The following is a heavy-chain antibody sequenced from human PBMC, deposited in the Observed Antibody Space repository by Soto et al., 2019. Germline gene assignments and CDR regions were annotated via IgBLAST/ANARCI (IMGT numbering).Heavy chain of an antibody. J-gene: IGHJ4*02. CDR2: INPNSGGT. CDR1: GYTFTGYY. CDR3: ARLLYGDGYPDSVLDY. D-gene: IGHD5-12*01. Sequence: GASVKVSCKASGYTFTGYYMHWVRQAPGQGLGWMGWINPNSGGTNYAQKFQGRVTMTRDTSISTAYLQWSSLKASDTAMYYCARLLYGDGYPDSVLDYWGQGTLVTVSS. V-gene: IGHV1-2*02.